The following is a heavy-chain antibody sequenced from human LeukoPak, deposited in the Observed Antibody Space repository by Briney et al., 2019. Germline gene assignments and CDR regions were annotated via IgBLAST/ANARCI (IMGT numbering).Heavy chain of an antibody. Sequence: GGSLRLSCAASKFTFSTYAMHWVRQAPGKGLEWVALISYDGSNKDYADSMKGRFTISRDNSKNTLYLQMNSLRAEDTAVYYCVKWYGSDTYYEYWGQGTLVTVSS. CDR3: VKWYGSDTYYEY. D-gene: IGHD3-10*01. V-gene: IGHV3-30*04. CDR1: KFTFSTYA. J-gene: IGHJ4*02. CDR2: ISYDGSNK.